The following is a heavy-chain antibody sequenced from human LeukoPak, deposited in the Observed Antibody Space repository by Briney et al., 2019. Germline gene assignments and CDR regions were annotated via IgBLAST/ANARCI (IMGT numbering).Heavy chain of an antibody. D-gene: IGHD4-23*01. CDR2: ISSSGSLT. Sequence: GGSLRLSCTASGFTFSSYAISWLRQAPGKGLEWLSGISSSGSLTYHVDSVKGRFTISRDNSRNTVFLQVNSLRAEDTAVYYCAKDLGGNSYFEYWGQGTLVTVSS. V-gene: IGHV3-23*01. CDR3: AKDLGGNSYFEY. CDR1: GFTFSSYA. J-gene: IGHJ4*02.